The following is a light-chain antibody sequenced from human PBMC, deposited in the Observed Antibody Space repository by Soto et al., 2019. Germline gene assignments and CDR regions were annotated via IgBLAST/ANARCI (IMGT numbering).Light chain of an antibody. CDR3: HQYGISP. CDR2: GAS. CDR1: QSVSSNY. Sequence: EIVLTQSPATLSLSPGERATLSCRASQSVSSNYLAWHQQKPGQAPRLLIYGASSRATGIPERFSGSGSGTDFTLTIGRTEPEDFAVYYCHQYGISPFGGGTKVDIK. V-gene: IGKV3-20*01. J-gene: IGKJ4*01.